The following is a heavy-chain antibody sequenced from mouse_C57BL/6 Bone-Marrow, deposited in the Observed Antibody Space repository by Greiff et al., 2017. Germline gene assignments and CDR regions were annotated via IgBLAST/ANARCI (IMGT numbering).Heavy chain of an antibody. CDR2: IYPGDGDT. CDR1: GYAFSSSW. D-gene: IGHD6-5*01. V-gene: IGHV1-82*01. CDR3: ARSYVAMDY. Sequence: VQLVESGPELVKPGASVKISCKASGYAFSSSWMNWVKQRPGKGLEWIGRIYPGDGDTNYNGKFKGKATLTADKSSSTAYMQLSSLTSEDSAVYFCARSYVAMDYWGQGTSVTVSS. J-gene: IGHJ4*01.